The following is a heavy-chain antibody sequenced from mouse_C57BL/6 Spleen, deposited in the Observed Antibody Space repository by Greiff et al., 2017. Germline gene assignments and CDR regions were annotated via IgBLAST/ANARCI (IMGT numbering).Heavy chain of an antibody. J-gene: IGHJ2*01. CDR1: GYTFTSYG. V-gene: IGHV1-81*01. CDR2: IYPRSGNT. Sequence: VKLMESGAELARPGASVKLSCKASGYTFTSYGISWVKQRTGQGLEWIGEIYPRSGNTYYNEKFKGKATLTADKSSSIAYMELRSVTSEDTAVYFCARNMYYFDYWGQGTTLTVSS. CDR3: ARNMYYFDY.